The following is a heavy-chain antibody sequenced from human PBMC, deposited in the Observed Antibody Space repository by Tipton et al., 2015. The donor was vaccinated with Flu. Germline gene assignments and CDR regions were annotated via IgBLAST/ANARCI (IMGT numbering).Heavy chain of an antibody. CDR1: SGSIRSTDYF. D-gene: IGHD3-3*01. Sequence: LRLSCTVSSGSIRSTDYFCAWIRQPPGKRLELIGSIYPSGTPYYNPSLKSRVTISVDTSKSQFSLKLNSVTAADTAVYYCARARYDYWTGYEDFWGQGTLVTVSS. CDR2: IYPSGTP. V-gene: IGHV4-39*01. J-gene: IGHJ4*02. CDR3: ARARYDYWTGYEDF.